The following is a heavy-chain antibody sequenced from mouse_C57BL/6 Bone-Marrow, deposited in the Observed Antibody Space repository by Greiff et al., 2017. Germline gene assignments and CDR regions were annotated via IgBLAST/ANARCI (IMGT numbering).Heavy chain of an antibody. Sequence: VQLQQSGGDLVKPGGSLKLSCAASGFTFSSYGMSWVRQTPDKWLEWVATISSGGSYTYYPDSVKGRFTLSSDNAKNTLDLQMSSLKSEDTAMYYCARHEVMVTTFDYGGQGTSRTVSS. CDR3: ARHEVMVTTFDY. J-gene: IGHJ2*02. CDR1: GFTFSSYG. D-gene: IGHD2-3*01. CDR2: ISSGGSYT. V-gene: IGHV5-6*01.